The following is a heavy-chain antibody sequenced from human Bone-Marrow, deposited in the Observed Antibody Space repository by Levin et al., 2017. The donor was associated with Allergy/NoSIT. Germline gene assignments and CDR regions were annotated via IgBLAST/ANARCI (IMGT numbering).Heavy chain of an antibody. CDR3: ARDLDVVVAATRIGPYDYYGMDV. V-gene: IGHV4-34*01. CDR2: INHSGST. D-gene: IGHD2-15*01. CDR1: GGSFSGYY. J-gene: IGHJ6*02. Sequence: TSETLSLTCAVYGGSFSGYYWSWIRQPPGKGLEWIGEINHSGSTNYNPSLKSRVTISVDTSKNQFSLKLSSVTAAETAVYYCARDLDVVVAATRIGPYDYYGMDVWGQGTTVTVSS.